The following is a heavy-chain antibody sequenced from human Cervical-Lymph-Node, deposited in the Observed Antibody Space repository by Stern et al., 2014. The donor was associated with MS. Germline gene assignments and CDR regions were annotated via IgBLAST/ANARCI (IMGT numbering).Heavy chain of an antibody. J-gene: IGHJ3*02. Sequence: QLQLQESGPGLVKPSQTLSLTCTVSGGSISSESYYWSWIRQPAGKGLEWIGRIYIRGNTQYNPSLESRVTISVDTSKTLFSLKLSSVTAADTAVYYCARDRRIAAAGAGVGAFDIWGQGTMVTVSS. D-gene: IGHD6-13*01. CDR1: GGSISSESYY. CDR2: IYIRGNT. CDR3: ARDRRIAAAGAGVGAFDI. V-gene: IGHV4-61*02.